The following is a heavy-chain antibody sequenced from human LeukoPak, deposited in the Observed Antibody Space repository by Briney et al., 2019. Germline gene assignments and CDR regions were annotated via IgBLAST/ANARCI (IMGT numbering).Heavy chain of an antibody. J-gene: IGHJ5*02. CDR2: ISSSSSYI. CDR3: ARDLYSSGWNWFDP. Sequence: RGSLRLSCAASGFTFSSYSMNWVRQAPGKGLEWVSSISSSSSYIYYADSVKGRFTISRDNAKNSLYLQMNSLRAEDTAVYYCARDLYSSGWNWFDPWSQGTLVTVSS. D-gene: IGHD6-19*01. V-gene: IGHV3-21*01. CDR1: GFTFSSYS.